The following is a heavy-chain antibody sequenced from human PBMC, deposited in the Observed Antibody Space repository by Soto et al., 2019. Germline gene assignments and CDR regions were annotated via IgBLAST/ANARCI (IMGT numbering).Heavy chain of an antibody. J-gene: IGHJ6*02. CDR2: ISGDGGTT. V-gene: IGHV3-23*01. CDR3: AKRLPDLVWYFGMEV. D-gene: IGHD6-13*01. Sequence: PGGSLRLSCAASGFTFRNFAMTWVRLAPGKGLEWVSVISGDGGTTFYADSVKGRFTISRDNSKNTVYLQMNSLRAEDTAVYHCAKRLPDLVWYFGMEVWGQGTTVTVSS. CDR1: GFTFRNFA.